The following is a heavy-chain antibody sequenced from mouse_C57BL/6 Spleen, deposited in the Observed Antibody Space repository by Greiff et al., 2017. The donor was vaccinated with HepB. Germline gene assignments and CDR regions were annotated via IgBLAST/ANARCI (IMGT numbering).Heavy chain of an antibody. V-gene: IGHV1-64*01. Sequence: QVQLQQPGAERVKPGASVKLSCKASGYTFTSYWMHWVKQRPGQGLEWIGMIHPNSGSTNYNEKFKSKATLTVDKSSSTAYMQLSSLTSEDSAVYYCARSWTTVVAHWYFDVWGTGTTVTVSS. CDR2: IHPNSGST. CDR3: ARSWTTVVAHWYFDV. CDR1: GYTFTSYW. J-gene: IGHJ1*03. D-gene: IGHD1-1*01.